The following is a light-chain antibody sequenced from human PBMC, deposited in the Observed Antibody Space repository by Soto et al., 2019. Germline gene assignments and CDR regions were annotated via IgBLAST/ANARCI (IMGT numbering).Light chain of an antibody. CDR2: ADS. J-gene: IGLJ2*01. Sequence: SCELTQPPSVSVAPGQTARITCEGNNIGHRSVHWYQQRPGQAPVLVVYADSDRPSGIPERFSGSKSENSATLTISTLEAGDESDYYCQAWDSSTDHVAFGGGTKLTVL. CDR1: NIGHRS. CDR3: QAWDSSTDHVA. V-gene: IGLV3-21*02.